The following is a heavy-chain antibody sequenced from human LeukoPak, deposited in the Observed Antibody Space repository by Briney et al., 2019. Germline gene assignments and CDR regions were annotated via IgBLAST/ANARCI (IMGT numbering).Heavy chain of an antibody. CDR1: GYTFNNYY. V-gene: IGHV1-46*02. Sequence: ASVRISCMASGYTFNNYYLHWVRQAPGQGLEWMGIISPTSGITTYAQKFQARVTMTRDSSTRTFSLDLSSLRSDDTAVYYCARDQPGKFDPWGQGTLVTVSS. CDR3: ARDQPGKFDP. J-gene: IGHJ5*02. CDR2: ISPTSGIT. D-gene: IGHD7-27*01.